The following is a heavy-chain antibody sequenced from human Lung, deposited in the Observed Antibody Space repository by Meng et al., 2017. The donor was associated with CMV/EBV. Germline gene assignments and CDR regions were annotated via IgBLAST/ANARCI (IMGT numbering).Heavy chain of an antibody. D-gene: IGHD4-23*01. V-gene: IGHV1-8*03. CDR1: GYAFISYD. CDR2: MNPNSGKT. Sequence: ASVXVSCKASGYAFISYDINWVRQATGQGLEWMGWMNPNSGKTGYAQKFQGRVTITRDISINTAYMEVSSLRSEDTAVYFCARAGGNSNYYYGMDVWGGGTTVTFSS. J-gene: IGHJ6*02. CDR3: ARAGGNSNYYYGMDV.